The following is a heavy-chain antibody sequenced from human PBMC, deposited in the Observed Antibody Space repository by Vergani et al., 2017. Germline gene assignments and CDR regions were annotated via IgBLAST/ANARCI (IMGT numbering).Heavy chain of an antibody. CDR1: GFTFDDYA. CDR3: AKDIVSSGYFDAFDI. J-gene: IGHJ3*02. V-gene: IGHV3-9*01. Sequence: EVQLVESGGGLVQPGRSLRLSCAASGFTFDDYAMHWVRQAPGKGLEWVSGISWNSGSIGYADSVKGRFTISRDNAKNSLYLQMNSLRAEDTALYYCAKDIVSSGYFDAFDIWGQGTMVTVSS. D-gene: IGHD3-22*01. CDR2: ISWNSGSI.